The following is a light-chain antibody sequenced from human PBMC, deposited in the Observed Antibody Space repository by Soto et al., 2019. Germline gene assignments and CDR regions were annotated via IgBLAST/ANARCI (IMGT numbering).Light chain of an antibody. CDR1: QIISSSF. J-gene: IGKJ1*01. Sequence: EIVLTQSPGTLSLSPGERATLSCRASQIISSSFLAWYQQKPGQAPRLLIYGASTRATGIPDRFSGGGSGIDFTLTIGRLEPEDFAVYYCQQYGSSPRGAFGQGTKVEI. V-gene: IGKV3-20*01. CDR3: QQYGSSPRGA. CDR2: GAS.